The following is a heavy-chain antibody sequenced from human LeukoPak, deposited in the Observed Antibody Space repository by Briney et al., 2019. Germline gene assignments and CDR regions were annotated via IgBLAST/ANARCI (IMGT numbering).Heavy chain of an antibody. CDR3: ARLRGLYSDTNRYQTALDC. V-gene: IGHV3-11*04. CDR1: GFTFSDYY. J-gene: IGHJ4*02. CDR2: ISSSGSTI. D-gene: IGHD1-26*01. Sequence: PGGSLRLSCAASGFTFSDYYMSWIRQAPGKGLEWVSYISSSGSTIYYADSVKGRFTISRDNAKNSLYLQMNSLRAEDTAVHYCARLRGLYSDTNRYQTALDCWGQGTLVTVSS.